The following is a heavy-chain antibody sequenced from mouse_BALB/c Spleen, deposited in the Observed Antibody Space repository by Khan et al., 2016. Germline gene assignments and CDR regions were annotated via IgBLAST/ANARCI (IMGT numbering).Heavy chain of an antibody. CDR3: SMDNYVYYYAMDY. V-gene: IGHV9-2-1*01. Sequence: QIQLVQSGPELKKPGETVKISCKASGYTFTDYSMHWVKQAPGKGLKRMGWINTETGEPTYADDFKGRFAFSLETSASTAYLEINNLQNEDAATYFCSMDNYVYYYAMDYWGQGTSLTVSS. CDR1: GYTFTDYS. CDR2: INTETGEP. J-gene: IGHJ4*01.